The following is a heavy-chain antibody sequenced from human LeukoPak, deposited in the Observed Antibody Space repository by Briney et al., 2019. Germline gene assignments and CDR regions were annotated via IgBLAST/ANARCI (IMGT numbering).Heavy chain of an antibody. D-gene: IGHD3-16*01. CDR3: GKKVFFFNPFDY. V-gene: IGHV4-4*02. CDR1: GVSISSSEW. Sequence: SGTLSLTCAVSGVSISSSEWWIWVRQPPGQGLEWIGEIHRAGRTRYNPSLKSRVTISMDYSKNQFSLKLTSVTAADPAIYYGGKKVFFFNPFDYGARGPRVPVSS. CDR2: IHRAGRT. J-gene: IGHJ4*02.